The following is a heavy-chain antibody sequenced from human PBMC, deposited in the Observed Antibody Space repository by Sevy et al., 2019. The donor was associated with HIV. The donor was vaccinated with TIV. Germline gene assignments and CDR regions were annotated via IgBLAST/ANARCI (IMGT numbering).Heavy chain of an antibody. V-gene: IGHV6-1*01. J-gene: IGHJ3*02. D-gene: IGHD1-20*01. Sequence: SQTLSLTCAISGDSVSGHSAAWNWIRQSPSRGLEWLGRTYYRSKWCTDFAVSVKSRITINPDTSKNQFSLHLNSVTPEDTAMYYCARGGSAVTGTTFVLAFDIWGQGTMVTVSS. CDR2: TYYRSKWCT. CDR3: ARGGSAVTGTTFVLAFDI. CDR1: GDSVSGHSAA.